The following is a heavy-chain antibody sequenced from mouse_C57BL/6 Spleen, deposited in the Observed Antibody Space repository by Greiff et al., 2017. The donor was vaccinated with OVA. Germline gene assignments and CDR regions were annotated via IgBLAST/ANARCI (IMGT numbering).Heavy chain of an antibody. CDR3: ARYGPLRGYFDV. CDR2: INYDGSST. V-gene: IGHV5-16*01. J-gene: IGHJ1*03. D-gene: IGHD1-1*01. Sequence: EVMLVESEGGLVQPGSSMKLSCTASGFTFSDYYMAWVRQVPEKGLEWVANINYDGSSTYYLDSLKSRFIISRDNAKNILYLQMSSLKSEDTATYYCARYGPLRGYFDVWGTGTTVTVSS. CDR1: GFTFSDYY.